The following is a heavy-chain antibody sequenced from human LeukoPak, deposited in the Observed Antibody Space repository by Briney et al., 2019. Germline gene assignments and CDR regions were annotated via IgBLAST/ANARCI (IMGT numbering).Heavy chain of an antibody. V-gene: IGHV3-48*01. CDR3: ARALRYFDWLSTSPEYDWFDP. J-gene: IGHJ5*02. Sequence: GGSLRLSCAASGFTFSSYSMNWVRQAPGKGLEWVSYISSSSSTIYYADSVKGRFTISRDNAKNSLYLQMDSLRAEDTAVYYCARALRYFDWLSTSPEYDWFDPWGEGTLVTVSS. CDR2: ISSSSSTI. D-gene: IGHD3-9*01. CDR1: GFTFSSYS.